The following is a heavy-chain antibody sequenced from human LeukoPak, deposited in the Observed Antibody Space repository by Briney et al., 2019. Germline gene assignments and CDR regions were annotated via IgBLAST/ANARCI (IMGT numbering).Heavy chain of an antibody. D-gene: IGHD1-26*01. Sequence: PSETLSLTCTVSGGSTSSSSYYWGWIRQPPGKGLELIGSIYYSGDTYSNPSLKSRVTFSVDTSKNQFSLKLNSVTAADTAVYYCARLVGATYSTYFFDYWGQGTLVTVSS. CDR3: ARLVGATYSTYFFDY. J-gene: IGHJ4*02. V-gene: IGHV4-39*01. CDR2: IYYSGDT. CDR1: GGSTSSSSYY.